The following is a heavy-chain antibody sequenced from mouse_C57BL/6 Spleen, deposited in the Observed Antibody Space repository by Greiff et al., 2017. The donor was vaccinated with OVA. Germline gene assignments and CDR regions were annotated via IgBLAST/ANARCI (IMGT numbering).Heavy chain of an antibody. D-gene: IGHD1-1*01. CDR3: ARYYGSSYDYAMDY. CDR1: GYTFTSYW. J-gene: IGHJ4*01. CDR2: IDPNSGGT. V-gene: IGHV1-62-3*01. Sequence: QVQLQQPGAELVKPGASVKLSCKASGYTFTSYWMHWVKQRPGRGLEWIGRIDPNSGGTNYNEKFKGKATLTADKSSSTAYMQFSSLTSEDSAIYYCARYYGSSYDYAMDYWGQGTSVTVSS.